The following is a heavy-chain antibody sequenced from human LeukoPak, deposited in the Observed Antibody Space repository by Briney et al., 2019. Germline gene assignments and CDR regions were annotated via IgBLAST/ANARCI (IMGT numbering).Heavy chain of an antibody. CDR3: AREVGAFDI. V-gene: IGHV3-53*01. D-gene: IGHD2-2*01. Sequence: PGRSLRLSCAASGFTFSSYGMHWVRQAPGKGLEWVSVIYSGGSTYYADSVKGRFTISRDNSKNTLYLQMNSLRAEDTAVYYCAREVGAFDIWGQGTMVTVSS. J-gene: IGHJ3*02. CDR1: GFTFSSYG. CDR2: IYSGGST.